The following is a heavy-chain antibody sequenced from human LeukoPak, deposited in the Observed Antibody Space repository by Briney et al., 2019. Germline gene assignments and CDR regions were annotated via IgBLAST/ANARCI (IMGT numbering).Heavy chain of an antibody. J-gene: IGHJ3*02. CDR2: IYYSGST. CDR3: ARVREIIVVNAFDI. Sequence: SETLSLTCAVYGGSFSGYYWSWIRQPPGKGLEWIGYIYYSGSTNYNPSLKSRVTISVDTSKNQFSLKLSSATAANTAVYYCARVREIIVVNAFDIWGQGTMVTVSS. D-gene: IGHD2/OR15-2a*01. V-gene: IGHV4-59*01. CDR1: GGSFSGYY.